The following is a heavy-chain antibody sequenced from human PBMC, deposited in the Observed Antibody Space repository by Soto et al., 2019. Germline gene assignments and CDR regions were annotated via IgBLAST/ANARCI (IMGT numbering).Heavy chain of an antibody. CDR3: ARSSSGYYYYYFDY. CDR1: GGSVGSGSYY. V-gene: IGHV4-61*01. CDR2: IYYSGST. D-gene: IGHD3-22*01. Sequence: SETLSLTCTVSGGSVGSGSYYWSWIRQPPGKGLEWIGYIYYSGSTNYNPSLKSRVTISVDTSKNQFSLKLSSVTAADTAVYYCARSSSGYYYYYFDYWGQGTLVTVSS. J-gene: IGHJ4*02.